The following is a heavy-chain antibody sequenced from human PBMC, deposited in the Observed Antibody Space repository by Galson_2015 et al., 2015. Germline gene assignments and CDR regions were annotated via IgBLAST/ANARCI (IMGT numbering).Heavy chain of an antibody. V-gene: IGHV3-33*01. CDR2: IYYDGSNK. Sequence: SLRLSCATSGIRFRNYGMHWVRQAPGKGLEWVANIYYDGSNKFYADSVRGRFTISRDNSKSTLFLQMNNLRAEDAALYYCATDQRQNYFDYWGQGTLVTVSS. J-gene: IGHJ4*02. CDR1: GIRFRNYG. CDR3: ATDQRQNYFDY.